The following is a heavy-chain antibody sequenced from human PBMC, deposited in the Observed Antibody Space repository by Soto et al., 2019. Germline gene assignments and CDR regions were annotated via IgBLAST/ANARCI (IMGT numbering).Heavy chain of an antibody. CDR3: ARGRYGDY. J-gene: IGHJ4*02. CDR1: GYIFTTYG. Sequence: QVHLVQSGAEVKKPGASVKVSCKGSGYIFTTYGITWVRQAPGQGLEWMGWISAHNGNTNYAQKLQGRVTVTRDTSTSTAYMELRSLRSDDTAVYYCARGRYGDYWGQGARVSVSS. CDR2: ISAHNGNT. D-gene: IGHD1-1*01. V-gene: IGHV1-18*01.